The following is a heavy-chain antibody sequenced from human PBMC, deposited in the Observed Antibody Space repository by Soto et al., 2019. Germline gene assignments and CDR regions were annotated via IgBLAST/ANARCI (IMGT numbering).Heavy chain of an antibody. V-gene: IGHV3-21*01. CDR3: ARGLYYYDSSAYYSP. J-gene: IGHJ5*02. CDR2: ISSSSSYI. Sequence: EVQRVESGGGLVKPGGSLRLSCAASGFTFSSYSMNWVRQAPGKGLEWVSSISSSSSYIYYADSVKGRFTISRDNAKNSLYLQMSSLRAEDTAVYYCARGLYYYDSSAYYSPWGQGTLVTVSS. D-gene: IGHD3-22*01. CDR1: GFTFSSYS.